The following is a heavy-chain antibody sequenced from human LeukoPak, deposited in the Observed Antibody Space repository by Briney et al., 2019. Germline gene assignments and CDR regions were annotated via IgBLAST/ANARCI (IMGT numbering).Heavy chain of an antibody. CDR2: VYYDGTS. D-gene: IGHD5-24*01. Sequence: SETLSLTCTVSGGSINSHSDYWGWIRQPPGKGLEWIGSVYYDGTSYSNPSLKTRVGVFVDTSRDQFSLDLDFVTAADTVLYYCVRHISTNTGYFDSCGQGTLVSVSS. CDR1: GGSINSHSDY. CDR3: VRHISTNTGYFDS. J-gene: IGHJ4*02. V-gene: IGHV4-39*01.